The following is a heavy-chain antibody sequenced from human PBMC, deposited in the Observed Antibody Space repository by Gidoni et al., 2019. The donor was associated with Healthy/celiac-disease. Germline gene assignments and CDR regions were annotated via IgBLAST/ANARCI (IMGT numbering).Heavy chain of an antibody. Sequence: EVQLVQSGAEAKKPGESLKISCKGSGYNFGTFWIGWVRQMPGKGLEWMGVIYPSDSETRYSPSFQGQVTISADKSIATAYLQWSSLTASDTAIYYCARKPGRAFDYWGQGTLVTVSS. CDR1: GYNFGTFW. D-gene: IGHD2-15*01. CDR3: ARKPGRAFDY. CDR2: IYPSDSET. V-gene: IGHV5-51*03. J-gene: IGHJ4*02.